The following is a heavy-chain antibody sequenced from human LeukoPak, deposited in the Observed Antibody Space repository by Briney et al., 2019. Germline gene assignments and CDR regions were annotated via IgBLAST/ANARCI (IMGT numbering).Heavy chain of an antibody. CDR3: ARGHSNSWHYFDY. J-gene: IGHJ4*02. Sequence: GGSLRLSCAASGFTFSSHTLNWVRQAPGKGLEWVTYISGRGGTINYADSVKGRFTISRDNAKSSLYLQMSSLRPEDTAVYYCARGHSNSWHYFDYWGQGTLVTVSS. CDR1: GFTFSSHT. CDR2: ISGRGGTI. D-gene: IGHD6-13*01. V-gene: IGHV3-48*04.